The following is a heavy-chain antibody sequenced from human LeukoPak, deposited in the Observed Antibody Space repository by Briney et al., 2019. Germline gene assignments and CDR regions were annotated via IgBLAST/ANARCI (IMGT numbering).Heavy chain of an antibody. CDR3: AKRRFESSGYHDY. V-gene: IGHV3-23*01. Sequence: GGSLRLSCTASGFIFIDYSMSWVRQAPGKGLEWVSSLTGSGVYSDYAGSVKGRFTISRDNSKKTLYLQMSRLRAEDTAVYYCAKRRFESSGYHDYWGQGTLVPVSS. D-gene: IGHD3-22*01. J-gene: IGHJ4*02. CDR2: LTGSGVYS. CDR1: GFIFIDYS.